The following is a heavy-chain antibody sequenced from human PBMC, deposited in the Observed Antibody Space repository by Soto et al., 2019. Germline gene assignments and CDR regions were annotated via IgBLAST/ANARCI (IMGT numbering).Heavy chain of an antibody. Sequence: LRLSCAASGFTFRSFSMNWVRQAPGEGLECVSSISSSSNYMYYADSLKGRFTISRDNAKDSLFLQMHSLRAEDTAVYYCARASSSGSYFDYWGQGTLVTVSS. V-gene: IGHV3-21*01. J-gene: IGHJ4*02. CDR1: GFTFRSFS. CDR2: ISSSSNYM. D-gene: IGHD6-6*01. CDR3: ARASSSGSYFDY.